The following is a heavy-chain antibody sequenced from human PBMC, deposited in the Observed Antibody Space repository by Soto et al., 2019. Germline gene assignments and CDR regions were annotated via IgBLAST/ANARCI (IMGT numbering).Heavy chain of an antibody. D-gene: IGHD2-8*01. Sequence: GSVKVSCKAAGYSFSRYGISWVRQAPGQGLEWMGWVSGYNGDTKYAQKVQGRVTMTIDTSTYTAYMELRSLTSDDTAKYYCAKNGQPPYYYYGMDVWG. CDR3: AKNGQPPYYYYGMDV. J-gene: IGHJ6*02. CDR2: VSGYNGDT. V-gene: IGHV1-18*01. CDR1: GYSFSRYG.